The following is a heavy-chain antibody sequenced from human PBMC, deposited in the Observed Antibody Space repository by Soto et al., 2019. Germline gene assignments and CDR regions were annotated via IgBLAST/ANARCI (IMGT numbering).Heavy chain of an antibody. CDR3: ARQPMIAVAGTFYYYYGMDV. D-gene: IGHD6-19*01. CDR2: FFIGGNT. V-gene: IGHV4-39*01. CDR1: GRSITGGSISSTTYY. J-gene: IGHJ6*02. Sequence: SETLSLTCTVSGRSITGGSISSTTYYWGWMRQPPGKGLEWIASFFIGGNTYYNPSLKSRVTTSVDTSKNQFSLKLSSVTAADTAVYSCARQPMIAVAGTFYYYYGMDVWGQGTTVTVSS.